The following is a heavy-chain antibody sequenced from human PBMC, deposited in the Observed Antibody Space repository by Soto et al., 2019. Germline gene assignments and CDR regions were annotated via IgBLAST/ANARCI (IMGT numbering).Heavy chain of an antibody. J-gene: IGHJ3*02. V-gene: IGHV3-23*01. CDR2: VSGSGGST. Sequence: GGSLRLSCAASGFTFSSYAMSWVRQAPGKGLEWVSAVSGSGGSTYYADSVKGRFTISRDNSKNTLYLQMNSLRAEDTAVYYCAKGMQLVRGAFDIWGQGTMVTVSS. D-gene: IGHD6-13*01. CDR3: AKGMQLVRGAFDI. CDR1: GFTFSSYA.